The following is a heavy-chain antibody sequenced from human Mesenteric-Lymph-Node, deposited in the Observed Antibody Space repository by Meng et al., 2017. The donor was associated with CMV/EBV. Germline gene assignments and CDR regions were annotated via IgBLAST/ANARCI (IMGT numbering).Heavy chain of an antibody. V-gene: IGHV4-61*01. CDR2: IYYSGST. J-gene: IGHJ4*02. CDR3: ARVDYYDSSGYFIGVFDY. D-gene: IGHD3-22*01. Sequence: SETLSLTCTVSGFSISSTSYYWSWIRQPPGKGLEWIGYIYYSGSTNYNPSLKSRVTISVDTSKNQFSLKLSSVTAADTAVYYCARVDYYDSSGYFIGVFDYWGQGTLVTVSS. CDR1: GFSISSTSYY.